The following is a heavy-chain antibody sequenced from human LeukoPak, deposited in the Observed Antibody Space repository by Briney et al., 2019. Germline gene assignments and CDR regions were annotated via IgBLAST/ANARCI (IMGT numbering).Heavy chain of an antibody. J-gene: IGHJ5*02. Sequence: GRSLRLSCAASGFTFSSYAMHWVRQAPGKGLEWVAVISYDGSNKYYEDSVKGRFTISRDNSKNTLYLQMNSLRAEDTAVYYCARDPTGDNWFDPWGQGTLVTVSS. V-gene: IGHV3-30*01. CDR1: GFTFSSYA. D-gene: IGHD3-3*01. CDR3: ARDPTGDNWFDP. CDR2: ISYDGSNK.